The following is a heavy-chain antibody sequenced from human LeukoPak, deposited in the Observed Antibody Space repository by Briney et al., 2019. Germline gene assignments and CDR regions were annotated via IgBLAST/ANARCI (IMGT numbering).Heavy chain of an antibody. CDR2: VNPSGGST. CDR1: GYSFTNFY. Sequence: AASVRVSCKTSGYSFTNFYIHWVRQAPGQGLEWMGMVNPSGGSTISAQKFQDRVNMTTYTSTRTVYMEMTGLTSDDTGIYYCARDAFWGQRTQVTVS. V-gene: IGHV1-46*01. J-gene: IGHJ4*02. D-gene: IGHD3-3*02. CDR3: ARDAF.